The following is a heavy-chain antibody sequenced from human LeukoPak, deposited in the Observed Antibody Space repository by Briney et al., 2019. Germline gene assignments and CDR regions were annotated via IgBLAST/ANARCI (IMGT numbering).Heavy chain of an antibody. D-gene: IGHD7-27*01. CDR2: IYYSWST. Sequence: PSETLSLTCTVSGGSISSYYWSWIRQPPGKGLEWIGYIYYSWSTNYNPSLKSRVTISVDTSKNQFSLKLTSVTAADTAVYYCARGQANWGRDPYWYFDLWGRGTLVTVSS. J-gene: IGHJ2*01. CDR1: GGSISSYY. CDR3: ARGQANWGRDPYWYFDL. V-gene: IGHV4-59*01.